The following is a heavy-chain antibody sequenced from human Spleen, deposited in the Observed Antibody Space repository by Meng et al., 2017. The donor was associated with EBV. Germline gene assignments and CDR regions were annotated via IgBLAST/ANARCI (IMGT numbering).Heavy chain of an antibody. CDR1: GESFSGHY. V-gene: IGHV4-34*01. J-gene: IGHJ5*02. CDR3: ARQSTYRLLDP. Sequence: QVHLHQGGAGLRKPSETRPLSCALNGESFSGHYWTWIRQPPGKGLEWIGEINESGITNYNPSLKSRVTLSIDTSERHFSLNLSSVTAADTAVYYCARQSTYRLLDPWGQGTLVTVSS. D-gene: IGHD3-16*02. CDR2: INESGIT.